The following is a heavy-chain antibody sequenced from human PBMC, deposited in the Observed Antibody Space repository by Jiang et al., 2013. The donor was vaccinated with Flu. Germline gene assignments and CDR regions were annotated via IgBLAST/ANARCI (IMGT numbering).Heavy chain of an antibody. Sequence: GAEVKKPGASVKVSCKASGYTFTSYYMHWVRQAPGQGLEWMGIINPSGGSTSYAQKFQGRVTMTRDTSTSTVYMELSSLRSEDTAVYYCARDQGLMYYYYGMDVWGQGTTVTVSS. CDR2: INPSGGST. CDR1: GYTFTSYY. V-gene: IGHV1-46*01. CDR3: ARDQGLMYYYYGMDV. D-gene: IGHD2-8*01. J-gene: IGHJ6*02.